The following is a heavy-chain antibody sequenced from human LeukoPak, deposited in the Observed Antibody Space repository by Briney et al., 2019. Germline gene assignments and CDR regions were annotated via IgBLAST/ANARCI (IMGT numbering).Heavy chain of an antibody. CDR1: GGSFSGYY. Sequence: SETLSLTCAVYGGSFSGYYWSWIRQPPGKGLEWIGEINHSGSTNYNPSLKSRVTISVDTSKNQFSLKLSSVTAADTAVYYCARARLKWLRDDAFDIWGQGTMVTVSS. D-gene: IGHD5-12*01. V-gene: IGHV4-34*01. CDR3: ARARLKWLRDDAFDI. CDR2: INHSGST. J-gene: IGHJ3*02.